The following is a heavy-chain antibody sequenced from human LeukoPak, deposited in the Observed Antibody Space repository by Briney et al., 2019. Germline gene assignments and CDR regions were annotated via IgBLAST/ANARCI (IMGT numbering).Heavy chain of an antibody. CDR2: ISYDGSNK. J-gene: IGHJ1*01. Sequence: GGSLRLSCAASGFTFSSYAMHWVRQAPGKGLEWVAVISYDGSNKYYADSVKGRFTISRDNSKNTLYLQMNSLRAEDTAVYYCARESLKYSSSYVGYFQHWGQGTLVTVSS. CDR3: ARESLKYSSSYVGYFQH. D-gene: IGHD6-6*01. V-gene: IGHV3-30*04. CDR1: GFTFSSYA.